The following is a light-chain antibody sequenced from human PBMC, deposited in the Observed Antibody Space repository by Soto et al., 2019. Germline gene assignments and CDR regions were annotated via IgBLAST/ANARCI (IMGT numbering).Light chain of an antibody. J-gene: IGKJ5*01. Sequence: VLTQSPVNLSLSPGERATLSCRASQSFRGLLAWYQQKPGQAPRLLIYDAYNRATGIPPRFSGSGSGTNFTLTIISLEPEYSAVYYCQQRHMWPITFGQWTRLEIK. CDR3: QQRHMWPIT. V-gene: IGKV3-11*01. CDR1: QSFRGL. CDR2: DAY.